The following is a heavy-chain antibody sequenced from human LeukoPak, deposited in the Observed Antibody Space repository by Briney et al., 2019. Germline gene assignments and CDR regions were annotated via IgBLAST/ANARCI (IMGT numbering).Heavy chain of an antibody. CDR3: ARVGLGYCSGGSCYYFDY. Sequence: ASVKVSCKASGYTFTSYGISWVRQAPGQGLEWMGWISAYNGNTNYAQKLQGRVTMTTDISTSTAYMELRSLRSDDTAVYYCARVGLGYCSGGSCYYFDYWGQGTLVTVSS. D-gene: IGHD2-15*01. V-gene: IGHV1-18*01. J-gene: IGHJ4*02. CDR1: GYTFTSYG. CDR2: ISAYNGNT.